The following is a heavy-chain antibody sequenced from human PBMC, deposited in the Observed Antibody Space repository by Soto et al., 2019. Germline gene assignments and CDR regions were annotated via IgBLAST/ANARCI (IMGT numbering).Heavy chain of an antibody. CDR2: ISGSGGST. Sequence: GGSLRLSCAASGCTFSSDAMSWVRQAPGEGLEWVSAISGSGGSTYYADSVKGRVTISIYNSKNTLYLQMNSLRAADTAVYSCATSGGGDVSSLRYSGWTPFDYWGKGTLVAASS. D-gene: IGHD3-9*01. V-gene: IGHV3-23*01. CDR1: GCTFSSDA. CDR3: ATSGGGDVSSLRYSGWTPFDY. J-gene: IGHJ4*02.